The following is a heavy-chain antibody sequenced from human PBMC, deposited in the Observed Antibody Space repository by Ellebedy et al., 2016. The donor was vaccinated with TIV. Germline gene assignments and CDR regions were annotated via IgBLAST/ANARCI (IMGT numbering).Heavy chain of an antibody. D-gene: IGHD4-17*01. CDR1: GGSISSGDYY. CDR3: ARNYGDYEGGDY. Sequence: SETLSLXXTVSGGSISSGDYYWSWIRQPPGKGLEWIGYIYYSGSTYYNPSLKSRVTISVDTSKNQFSLKLSSVTAADTAVYYCARNYGDYEGGDYWGQGTLVTVSS. J-gene: IGHJ4*02. V-gene: IGHV4-30-4*01. CDR2: IYYSGST.